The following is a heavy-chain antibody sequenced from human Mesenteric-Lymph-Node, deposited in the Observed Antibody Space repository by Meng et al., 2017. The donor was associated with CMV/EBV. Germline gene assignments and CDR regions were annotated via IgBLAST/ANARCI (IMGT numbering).Heavy chain of an antibody. CDR2: ISYDGSNK. CDR1: GFTFSSYA. CDR3: ARDRDYSGSHRHNWFDP. D-gene: IGHD1-26*01. J-gene: IGHJ5*02. Sequence: GESLKISCAASGFTFSSYAMHWVRQAPGKGLGWVAVISYDGSNKYYADSVKGRFTISRDNSKNTLYLQMNSLRAEDTAVYYCARDRDYSGSHRHNWFDPWGQGTLVTVSS. V-gene: IGHV3-30-3*01.